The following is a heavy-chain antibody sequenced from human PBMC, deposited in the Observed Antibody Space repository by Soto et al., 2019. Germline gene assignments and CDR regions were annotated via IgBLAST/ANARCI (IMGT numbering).Heavy chain of an antibody. V-gene: IGHV3-11*06. J-gene: IGHJ4*02. Sequence: QVQLVESGGGLVKPGGSLRLSCAASGFTFSDYYMSWIRQAPGKGLEWVSYISSSSSYTNYADSVKGRFTISRDNAKNSLYLQMNSLRGEDTAVYYCARVGVRAAMGFFDYWGQGTLVTVSS. D-gene: IGHD5-18*01. CDR1: GFTFSDYY. CDR2: ISSSSSYT. CDR3: ARVGVRAAMGFFDY.